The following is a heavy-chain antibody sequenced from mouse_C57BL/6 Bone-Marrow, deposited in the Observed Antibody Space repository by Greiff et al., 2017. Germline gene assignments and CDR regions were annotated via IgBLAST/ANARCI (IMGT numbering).Heavy chain of an antibody. V-gene: IGHV1-81*01. CDR2: IYPRSGNT. CDR3: ARDGSSYEDYAMDY. Sequence: VQLQESGAELARPGASVKLSCKASGYTFTSYGISWVKQRTGQGLEWIGEIYPRSGNTYYNEKFKGKATLTADKSSSTAYMELRSLTSEDSAVYFCARDGSSYEDYAMDYWGQGTSVTVSS. D-gene: IGHD1-1*01. CDR1: GYTFTSYG. J-gene: IGHJ4*01.